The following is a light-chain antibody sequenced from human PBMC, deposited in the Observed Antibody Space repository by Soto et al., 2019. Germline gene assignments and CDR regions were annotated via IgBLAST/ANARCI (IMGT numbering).Light chain of an antibody. V-gene: IGKV3-20*01. CDR3: QQFCSSPL. CDR1: QSVTSGY. J-gene: IGKJ5*01. Sequence: EIALPQTTGTLSLSPGEKATFSCRASQSVTSGYLAWYHHKPGQAPRLLIYGASNRATGIPDRFSGSGSGTDFTLAISRLEPEDFAVYFCQQFCSSPLFGQGTRLEIK. CDR2: GAS.